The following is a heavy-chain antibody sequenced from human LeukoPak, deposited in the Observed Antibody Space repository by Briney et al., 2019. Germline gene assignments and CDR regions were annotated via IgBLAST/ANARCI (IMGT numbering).Heavy chain of an antibody. CDR1: GFTFSSYG. J-gene: IGHJ5*02. D-gene: IGHD3-10*01. CDR3: ARARITMVRGVSRASSHWFDP. CDR2: IWYDGSNK. V-gene: IGHV3-33*01. Sequence: GGSLRLSCAASGFTFSSYGMHWVRQAPGKGLEWVAVIWYDGSNKYYADSVKGRFTISRDNSKNTLYLQMNSLRAEDMAVYYCARARITMVRGVSRASSHWFDPWGQGTLVTVSS.